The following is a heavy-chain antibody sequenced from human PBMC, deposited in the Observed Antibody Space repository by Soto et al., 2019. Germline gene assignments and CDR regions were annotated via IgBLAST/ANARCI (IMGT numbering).Heavy chain of an antibody. CDR1: GGSISSYY. Sequence: SETLSLTCTVSGGSISSYYWSWIRQPPGKGLEWIGYIYNSGSTNYNPSLKSRVTISVDTSKNQFSLKLSSVTAADTAVYYCASVTRTCISTSCYRYYYGMDVWGQGTTVTVSS. CDR3: ASVTRTCISTSCYRYYYGMDV. V-gene: IGHV4-59*01. J-gene: IGHJ6*02. CDR2: IYNSGST. D-gene: IGHD2-2*02.